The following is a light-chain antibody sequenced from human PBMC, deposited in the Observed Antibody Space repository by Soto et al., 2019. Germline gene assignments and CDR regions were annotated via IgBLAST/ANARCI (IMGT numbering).Light chain of an antibody. J-gene: IGKJ1*01. Sequence: WYLQNPGQSPQLLLYLGSNRASGVPARFSGSGSATDCTRRISRVEAEDVGVYYCMQPLQSWTFGQGTKVDIK. V-gene: IGKV2-28*01. CDR3: MQPLQSWT. CDR2: LGS.